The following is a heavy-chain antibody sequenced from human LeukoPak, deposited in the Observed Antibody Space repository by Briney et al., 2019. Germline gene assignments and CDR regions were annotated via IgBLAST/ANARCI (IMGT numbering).Heavy chain of an antibody. V-gene: IGHV4-59*12. D-gene: IGHD3-10*02. CDR1: GGSINYYY. CDR3: GGETLDGTLFGTYCYFHV. J-gene: IGHJ2*01. CDR2: VYSNGDT. Sequence: SEPLSLTHTACGGSINYYYWTWIRLPPGKGLEWMGYVYSNGDTNDNPSLKSRVTIAVDKSKNPFSLKVTSVTAADTAVYYCGGETLDGTLFGTYCYFHVWCRGEPVTVSA.